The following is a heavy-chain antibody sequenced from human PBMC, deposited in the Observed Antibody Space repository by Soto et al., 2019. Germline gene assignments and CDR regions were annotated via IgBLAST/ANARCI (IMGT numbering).Heavy chain of an antibody. J-gene: IGHJ5*02. CDR1: GFTFSDYY. Sequence: QVQLVESGGGLVKPGGTLRLSCTGSGFTFSDYYMTWIRQAPGKGLEWVSYISYGRSSTKYADSVKGRFTISRDNAKNSLFLQMNNLRTEDTAIYYCARDPNNSSSWWLDPWGRGALVTVSS. CDR2: ISYGRSST. V-gene: IGHV3-11*06. D-gene: IGHD3-22*01. CDR3: ARDPNNSSSWWLDP.